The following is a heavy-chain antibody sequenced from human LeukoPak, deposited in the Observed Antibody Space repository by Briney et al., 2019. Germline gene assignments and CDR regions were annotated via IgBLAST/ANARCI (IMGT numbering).Heavy chain of an antibody. V-gene: IGHV4-31*03. CDR2: IHNTGST. CDR1: GGSINTDVYY. Sequence: SETLSLTCIVSGGSINTDVYYWTWIRKHPRKGLEWIGYIHNTGSTYNPTLKTRVTISKDTSANQFSLTLTSATAADTAVYYCVGDRYLGTWRAFDIWGQGTMVTVSS. J-gene: IGHJ3*02. D-gene: IGHD2-15*01. CDR3: VGDRYLGTWRAFDI.